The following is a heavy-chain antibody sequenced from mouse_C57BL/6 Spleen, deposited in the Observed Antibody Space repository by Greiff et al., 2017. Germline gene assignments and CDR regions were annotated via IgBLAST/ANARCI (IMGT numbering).Heavy chain of an antibody. CDR3: ARFGNYDYAMDY. J-gene: IGHJ4*01. V-gene: IGHV1-82*01. Sequence: QVQLQQSGPELVKPGASVKISCKASGYAFSSSWMTWVKQRPGKGLEWIGRIYPGDGYTNYNGKFKGKATLTADKSSSTAYMQLSSLTSEDSAVYFCARFGNYDYAMDYWGQGTSVTVSS. CDR1: GYAFSSSW. D-gene: IGHD2-1*01. CDR2: IYPGDGYT.